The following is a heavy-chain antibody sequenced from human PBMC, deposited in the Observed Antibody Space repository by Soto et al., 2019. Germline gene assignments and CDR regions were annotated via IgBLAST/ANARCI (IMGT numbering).Heavy chain of an antibody. CDR1: GGTFSSYA. J-gene: IGHJ4*02. Sequence: SVKVSCKASGGTFSSYAISWVRQAPGQGLEWMGGIIPIFGTANYAQKFQGRVTITADESTSTAYMELSSLRSEDTAVYYCARGDNWKMYYFDYWGQGTLVTVSS. D-gene: IGHD1-1*01. CDR2: IIPIFGTA. CDR3: ARGDNWKMYYFDY. V-gene: IGHV1-69*13.